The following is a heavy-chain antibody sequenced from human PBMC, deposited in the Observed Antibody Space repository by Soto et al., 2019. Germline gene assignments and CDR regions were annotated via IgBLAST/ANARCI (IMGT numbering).Heavy chain of an antibody. CDR1: GFTFTTYG. CDR3: ARDLYSSSLDY. Sequence: QVQLVESGGGVVQPGGSLRLSCVASGFTFTTYGIHWVRQAPGKGLEWVAVVWSDGSNKNYADSVKGRFTISRDNSKNTVYLQMNSLRGDDTAVYYCARDLYSSSLDYWGQGTLVTVS. V-gene: IGHV3-33*01. CDR2: VWSDGSNK. J-gene: IGHJ4*02. D-gene: IGHD6-13*01.